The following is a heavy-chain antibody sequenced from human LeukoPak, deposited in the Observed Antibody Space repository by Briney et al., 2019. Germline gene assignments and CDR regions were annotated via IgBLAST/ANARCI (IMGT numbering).Heavy chain of an antibody. J-gene: IGHJ3*02. D-gene: IGHD2-2*01. CDR3: ARYQLLLGGAFDI. CDR1: GGSFSGYY. V-gene: IGHV4-34*01. Sequence: PSETLSLTCAVYGGSFSGYYWSWIRQPPGKGLEWIGEINHSGSTNYNPSLKSRVTISVDTSKNQFSLKLSSVTAADTAVYYCARYQLLLGGAFDIWGQGTMVTVSS. CDR2: INHSGST.